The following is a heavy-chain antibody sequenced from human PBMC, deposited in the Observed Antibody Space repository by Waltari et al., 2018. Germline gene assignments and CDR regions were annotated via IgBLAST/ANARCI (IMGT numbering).Heavy chain of an antibody. CDR3: ARDSYYDFWSGYWGYYYYMDV. Sequence: QVQLQESGPGLVKPSETLSLTCTVSGGSISSYYWSWIRQPAGKGLEWIGRIYTSGSTNYNPSLKSRVTMSVDTSKNQFSLKLSSVTAADTAVYYCARDSYYDFWSGYWGYYYYMDVWGKGTTVTISS. CDR2: IYTSGST. CDR1: GGSISSYY. J-gene: IGHJ6*03. V-gene: IGHV4-4*07. D-gene: IGHD3-3*01.